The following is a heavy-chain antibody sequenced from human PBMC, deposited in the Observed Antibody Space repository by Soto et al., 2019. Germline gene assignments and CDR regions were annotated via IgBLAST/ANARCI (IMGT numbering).Heavy chain of an antibody. CDR2: IYTSGST. CDR3: ARERGSGYYWRAFDI. J-gene: IGHJ3*02. V-gene: IGHV4-4*07. D-gene: IGHD3-22*01. CDR1: GASIISYY. Sequence: SVTLSLTCTTSGASIISYYWSSIRQPAGKGLEWIGRIYTSGSTNYNPSLKSRVTMSVDTSKDQFSLKLSSVTAADTAVYYCARERGSGYYWRAFDIWSQGTMVT.